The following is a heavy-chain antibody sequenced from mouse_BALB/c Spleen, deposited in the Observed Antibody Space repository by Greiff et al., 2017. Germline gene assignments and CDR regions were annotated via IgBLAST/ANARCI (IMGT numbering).Heavy chain of an antibody. V-gene: IGHV1S29*02. CDR2: IYPYNGGT. J-gene: IGHJ4*01. CDR1: GYTFTDYN. D-gene: IGHD2-4*01. CDR3: ARYYDYYYAMDY. Sequence: DVKLVESGPELVKPGASVKISCKASGYTFTDYNMHWVKQSHGKSLEWIGYIYPYNGGTGYNQKFKSKATLTVDNSSSTAYMELRSLTSEDSAVYYCARYYDYYYAMDYWGQGTSVTVSS.